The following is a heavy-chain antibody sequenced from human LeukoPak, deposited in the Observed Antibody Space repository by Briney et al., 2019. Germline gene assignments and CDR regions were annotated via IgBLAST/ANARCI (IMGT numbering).Heavy chain of an antibody. Sequence: GGSLRLSCAASGFTFSSYWMSWVRQAPGKGLEWVANIKQDGSEKYYVDSVKGRFTISRDNAKNSLYLQMNSLRAEDTAVYYCARDLPAGFWSGYHYWGQGTLVTVSS. J-gene: IGHJ4*02. D-gene: IGHD3-3*01. V-gene: IGHV3-7*01. CDR3: ARDLPAGFWSGYHY. CDR1: GFTFSSYW. CDR2: IKQDGSEK.